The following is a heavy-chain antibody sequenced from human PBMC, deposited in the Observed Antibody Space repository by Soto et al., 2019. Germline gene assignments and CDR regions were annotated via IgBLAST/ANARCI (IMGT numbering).Heavy chain of an antibody. CDR2: ISTNSRYT. CDR3: ARVYDILTSAWHDP. V-gene: IGHV3-11*03. Sequence: GGSLRLSCAASGFTLSDYYMTWIRQAPGKGLEWISYISTNSRYTKYADSVKGRFTISRDDAKNSLYLQMNSLRVEDTAVYYCARVYDILTSAWHDPWGQGTLVTVSS. D-gene: IGHD3-9*01. J-gene: IGHJ5*02. CDR1: GFTLSDYY.